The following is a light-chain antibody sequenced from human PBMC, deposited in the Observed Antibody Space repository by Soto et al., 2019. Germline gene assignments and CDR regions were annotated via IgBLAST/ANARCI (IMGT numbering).Light chain of an antibody. CDR2: GAS. V-gene: IGKV3-20*01. CDR3: QHYGSSPT. Sequence: EIVLPQSPGTLSLSPGERATLSCRASQSVSSSYLAWYQQKPGQAPRLLIYGASSRATGIPDRCSGSGSGTDFTLTISRLEPEDFAVYYCQHYGSSPTFVQGTKVEIK. J-gene: IGKJ1*01. CDR1: QSVSSSY.